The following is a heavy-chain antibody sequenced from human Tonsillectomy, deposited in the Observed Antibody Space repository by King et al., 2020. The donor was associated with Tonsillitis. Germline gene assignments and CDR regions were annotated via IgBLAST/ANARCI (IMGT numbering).Heavy chain of an antibody. Sequence: VQLVESGGGLVQPGGSLRLSCAASGFTFSDFYMSWIRQAPGKGLEWVSHISSSSSSTYYADSVKGRFTISRDNAKNSLYLRMNSLGAEDTAIYYCARPLFGDQWLVPFDSWGQGTLVTVSS. D-gene: IGHD6-19*01. CDR1: GFTFSDFY. V-gene: IGHV3-11*06. CDR2: ISSSSSST. CDR3: ARPLFGDQWLVPFDS. J-gene: IGHJ4*02.